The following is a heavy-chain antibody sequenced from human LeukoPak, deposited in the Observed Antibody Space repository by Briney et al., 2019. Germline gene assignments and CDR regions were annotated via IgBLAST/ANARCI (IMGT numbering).Heavy chain of an antibody. V-gene: IGHV3-23*01. CDR3: AKREMGGQQLVSNFDY. Sequence: PGGSLRLSCAASGFTFSSYAMSWVRQAPGKGLEWVSAISGSGGSTYYADSVKGRFTISRDNSKNTLYLQMNSLRAEDTAVYYCAKREMGGQQLVSNFDYWGQGTLVTVSS. J-gene: IGHJ4*02. CDR1: GFTFSSYA. D-gene: IGHD6-13*01. CDR2: ISGSGGST.